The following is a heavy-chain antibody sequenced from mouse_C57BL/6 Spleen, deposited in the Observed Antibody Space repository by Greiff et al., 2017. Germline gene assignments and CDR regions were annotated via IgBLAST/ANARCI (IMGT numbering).Heavy chain of an antibody. CDR3: ASRGETGPFAY. Sequence: QVQLPQSGAEPMKPGASVKLSCKASGYTLTGYRIEWVKQRPGTGLEWIGEILPGNGSTNYNEKVKGKATFTADTSSNTAYMQLSSLTTEDSAIYYCASRGETGPFAYWGQGTLVTVSA. D-gene: IGHD4-1*01. CDR2: ILPGNGST. CDR1: GYTLTGYR. V-gene: IGHV1-9*01. J-gene: IGHJ3*01.